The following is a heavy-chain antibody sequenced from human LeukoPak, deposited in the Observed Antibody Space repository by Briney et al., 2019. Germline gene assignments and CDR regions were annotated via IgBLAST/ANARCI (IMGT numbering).Heavy chain of an antibody. CDR2: ITSSGSTI. CDR3: AVVGATEGFDY. V-gene: IGHV3-48*03. CDR1: GFTFSRYE. D-gene: IGHD1-26*01. Sequence: GGSLRLSCAASGFTFSRYEMNWVRQAPGKGLEWVSYITSSGSTIYYADSVKGRFTISRHNAKNSLYLQMNSLRADDTAVYYCAVVGATEGFDYWGQGTLVTVSS. J-gene: IGHJ4*02.